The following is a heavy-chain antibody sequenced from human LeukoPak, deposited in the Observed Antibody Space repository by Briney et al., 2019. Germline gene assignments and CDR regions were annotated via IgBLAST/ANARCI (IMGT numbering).Heavy chain of an antibody. D-gene: IGHD3-10*01. V-gene: IGHV3-23*01. CDR3: AKVPTTYYYGSGSIPGVDY. Sequence: RPGGSLRLSCAASGFTFDDYGMSWVRQAPGKGLEWVSAISGSGGSTYYADSVKGRFTISRDNSKNTLYLQMNSLRAEDTTVYYCAKVPTTYYYGSGSIPGVDYWGQGTLVTVSS. CDR1: GFTFDDYG. J-gene: IGHJ4*02. CDR2: ISGSGGST.